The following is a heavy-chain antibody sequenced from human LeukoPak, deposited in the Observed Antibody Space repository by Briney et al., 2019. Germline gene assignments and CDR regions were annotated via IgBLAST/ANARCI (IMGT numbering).Heavy chain of an antibody. D-gene: IGHD6-19*01. CDR3: AKGDSSGDY. CDR2: ISGSGGST. V-gene: IGHV3-23*01. J-gene: IGHJ4*02. CDR1: GFTSSAYA. Sequence: HPGGSLRLSCAASGFTSSAYAMNWVRQAPGKGLEWVSAISGSGGSTYYADSVKGRFTISRDNSKNTLYLQMNSLRAEDTAVYYCAKGDSSGDYWGQGTLVTVSS.